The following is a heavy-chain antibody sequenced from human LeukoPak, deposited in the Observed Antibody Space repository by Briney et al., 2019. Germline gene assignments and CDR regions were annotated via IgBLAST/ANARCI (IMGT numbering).Heavy chain of an antibody. CDR2: LYTSGST. Sequence: NPSETLSLTCTVSGGSIHSYWSWIRQPAGKGLEWIGRLYTSGSTNYNPSLKSRVTISVDTSKNQFSLKLSSVTAADTAVYYCARAGYYDSSGYYYEDAFDIWGQGTMVTVSS. V-gene: IGHV4-4*07. D-gene: IGHD3-22*01. CDR3: ARAGYYDSSGYYYEDAFDI. CDR1: GGSIHSY. J-gene: IGHJ3*02.